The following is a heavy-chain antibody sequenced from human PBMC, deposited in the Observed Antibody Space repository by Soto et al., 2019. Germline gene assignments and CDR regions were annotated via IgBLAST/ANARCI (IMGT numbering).Heavy chain of an antibody. Sequence: PGGSLLISCASSVFTFSSYEMSWVRQAPGEGLDSLSSISDSGHTIYYADSVKGRFTISRDNDKNSLYLQMNSLRAEDTAVYFCARIGADGWDLPFDPWGQGTMVTVSS. J-gene: IGHJ5*02. D-gene: IGHD3-10*01. CDR1: VFTFSSYE. CDR2: ISDSGHTI. V-gene: IGHV3-48*03. CDR3: ARIGADGWDLPFDP.